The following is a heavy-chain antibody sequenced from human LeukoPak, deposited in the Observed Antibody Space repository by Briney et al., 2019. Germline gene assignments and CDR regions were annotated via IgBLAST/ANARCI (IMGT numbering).Heavy chain of an antibody. CDR3: ARARSGTVVIITHYYYYMDV. D-gene: IGHD3-10*01. CDR2: IKQDGTEK. V-gene: IGHV3-7*01. J-gene: IGHJ6*03. CDR1: GFTFTTYW. Sequence: GESLRLSCAASGFTFTTYWMSWVRQPPGKGLEWVANIKQDGTEKYYVDSVKGRFTISRDNAKNSLYLQMNSLRAEDTAVYYCARARSGTVVIITHYYYYMDVWGKGTTVTVSS.